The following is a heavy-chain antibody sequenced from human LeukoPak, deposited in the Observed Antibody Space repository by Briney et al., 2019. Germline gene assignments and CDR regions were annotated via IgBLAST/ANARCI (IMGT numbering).Heavy chain of an antibody. V-gene: IGHV1-2*02. Sequence: ASVKVSCKSSGYTFTDYYINWIRQAPGQGLEWMGWINPNRGGTSYAQNVQGRVTMTRDTPITTAYMELSRLRSDDTAVYYCARRQIDCSTTSCYVDYWGQGTLVTVSS. D-gene: IGHD2-2*01. J-gene: IGHJ4*02. CDR3: ARRQIDCSTTSCYVDY. CDR1: GYTFTDYY. CDR2: INPNRGGT.